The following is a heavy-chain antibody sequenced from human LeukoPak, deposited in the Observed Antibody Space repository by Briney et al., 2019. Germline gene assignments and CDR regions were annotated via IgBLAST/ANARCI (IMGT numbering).Heavy chain of an antibody. CDR1: GGSFSGYY. D-gene: IGHD2-21*01. CDR2: INHSGST. V-gene: IGHV4-34*01. J-gene: IGHJ4*02. CDR3: ARSDGDSTFDY. Sequence: SETLSLTCAVYGGSFSGYYWSWIRQPPGKGLEWIGEINHSGSTNYNPSLKSRVTISVDTSKNQFSLKLSSVTAADTAVYYCARSDGDSTFDYWGQGTLVTVSS.